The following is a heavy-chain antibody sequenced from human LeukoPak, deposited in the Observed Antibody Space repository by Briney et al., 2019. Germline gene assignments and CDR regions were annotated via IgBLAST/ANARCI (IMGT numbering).Heavy chain of an antibody. V-gene: IGHV3-23*01. CDR2: ISGSGGST. CDR3: AKVSHWGGYFDY. J-gene: IGHJ4*02. CDR1: GFTFSSYA. Sequence: HTGGSLRLSCAASGFTFSSYAMSWVRQAPGKGLEWVSAISGSGGSTYYADSVKGRFTISRDNSKNTLYLQMNSLRAEDTAVYYCAKVSHWGGYFDYWGQGTLVTVSS. D-gene: IGHD7-27*01.